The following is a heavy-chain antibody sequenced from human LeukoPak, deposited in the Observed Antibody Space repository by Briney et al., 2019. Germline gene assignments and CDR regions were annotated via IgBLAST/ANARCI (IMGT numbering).Heavy chain of an antibody. CDR2: INPNSGGT. J-gene: IGHJ5*02. Sequence: ASVKVSCKASGYTFTGYYMHWVRQAPGQGLEWMGWINPNSGGTNYAQKFQGRVTMTRDTSISTAYMELSRLRSDDTAVYYCARIRMVRGVGSFNWFDPWGQGTLVTVSS. D-gene: IGHD3-10*01. CDR1: GYTFTGYY. CDR3: ARIRMVRGVGSFNWFDP. V-gene: IGHV1-2*02.